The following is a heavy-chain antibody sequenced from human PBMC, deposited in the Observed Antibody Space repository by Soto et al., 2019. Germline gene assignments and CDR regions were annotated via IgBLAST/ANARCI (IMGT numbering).Heavy chain of an antibody. CDR3: VRMSDWNYASLDS. CDR1: GFTFSSYW. CDR2: INIDGSST. D-gene: IGHD1-7*01. J-gene: IGHJ4*02. V-gene: IGHV3-74*01. Sequence: GGSLRLSCAASGFTFSSYWMHWVRQAPGKGLVWVSRINIDGSSTSYADSVKGRFTISRDNAKNTLFLQMSSLRAEDSAVYYCVRMSDWNYASLDSWGQGTLVTVSS.